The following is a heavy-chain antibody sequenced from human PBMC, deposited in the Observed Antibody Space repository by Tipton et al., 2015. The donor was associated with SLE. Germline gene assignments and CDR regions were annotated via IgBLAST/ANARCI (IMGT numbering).Heavy chain of an antibody. CDR2: IYYSGST. CDR3: ARAHGDENSFDY. D-gene: IGHD1-7*01. J-gene: IGHJ4*02. V-gene: IGHV4-39*07. Sequence: TLSLTCTVSGGSISSSSYYWGWIRQPPGKGLEWIGSIYYSGSTYYNPSLKSRVTISVDTSKNQFSLRLSSMTAADTAVYYCARAHGDENSFDYWGQGTLVTVSS. CDR1: GGSISSSSYY.